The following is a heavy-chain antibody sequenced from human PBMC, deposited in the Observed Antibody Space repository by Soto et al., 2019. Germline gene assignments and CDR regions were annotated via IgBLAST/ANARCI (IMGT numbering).Heavy chain of an antibody. V-gene: IGHV4-39*01. CDR1: GGSISSSSYY. Sequence: TSETLSLTCTVSGGSISSSSYYWGWIRQPPGKGLEWIGSIYYSGSTYYNPSLKSRVTISVDTSKNQFSLKLSSVTAADTAVYYCASQTQWLSDDAYYYGMDVWGQGTTVTVSS. CDR3: ASQTQWLSDDAYYYGMDV. CDR2: IYYSGST. D-gene: IGHD6-19*01. J-gene: IGHJ6*02.